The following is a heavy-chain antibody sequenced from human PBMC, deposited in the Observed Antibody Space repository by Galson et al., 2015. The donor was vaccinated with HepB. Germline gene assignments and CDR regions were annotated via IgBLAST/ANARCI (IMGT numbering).Heavy chain of an antibody. CDR2: IWYDGRDQ. J-gene: IGHJ4*02. CDR1: GFIFSNYG. CDR3: AKLDSSGSS. V-gene: IGHV3-33*06. Sequence: SLRLSCAASGFIFSNYGMHWVRQAPGKGLEWVAVIWYDGRDQKYADSVKGRFTISRDNSRNTLYLQMSSLRVEDTALYYCAKLDSSGSSWGQGTLPTVSS. D-gene: IGHD6-19*01.